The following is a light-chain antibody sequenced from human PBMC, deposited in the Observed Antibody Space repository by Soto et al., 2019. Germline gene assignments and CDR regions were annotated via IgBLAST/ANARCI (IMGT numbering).Light chain of an antibody. V-gene: IGLV2-14*01. CDR1: SSDVGAYNH. J-gene: IGLJ1*01. Sequence: QSVLTQPASVSGSPGQSISISCTGTSSDVGAYNHVSWYQHHPGKAPKLMIYDVSNRPSGVSNRFSGSKSGYTASLTIYGILAEDEADYYCKSHTLSNTRVFANGTKATVL. CDR2: DVS. CDR3: KSHTLSNTRV.